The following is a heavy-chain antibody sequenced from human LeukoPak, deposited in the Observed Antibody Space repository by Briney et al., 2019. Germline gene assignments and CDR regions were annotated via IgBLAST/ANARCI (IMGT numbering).Heavy chain of an antibody. J-gene: IGHJ6*02. Sequence: GGSLRLSCAGSGFTFSSYWMSWVRQAPGKGLEWVANIKQDGSEKYYVDSVKGRFTISRDNAKNSLYLQMNSLRAEDTAVYYCARVSRDFYSNYYYYYGMDVWGQGTTVTVSS. D-gene: IGHD4-11*01. CDR3: ARVSRDFYSNYYYYYGMDV. CDR2: IKQDGSEK. CDR1: GFTFSSYW. V-gene: IGHV3-7*01.